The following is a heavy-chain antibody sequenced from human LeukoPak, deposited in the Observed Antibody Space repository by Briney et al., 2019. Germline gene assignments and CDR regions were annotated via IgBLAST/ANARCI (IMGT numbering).Heavy chain of an antibody. V-gene: IGHV3-7*01. J-gene: IGHJ5*02. CDR2: IKQDVSEK. CDR3: ARDRAAAGTGWFDP. CDR1: GFTFSSLW. Sequence: GGSLRLSCAVSGFTFSSLWMSCVRQAPGKGLEWVANIKQDVSEKYTVDSVKGRFTISRDNAKNSLYLQMNSLRAEDTAVYYCARDRAAAGTGWFDPWGQGTLVTVSS. D-gene: IGHD6-13*01.